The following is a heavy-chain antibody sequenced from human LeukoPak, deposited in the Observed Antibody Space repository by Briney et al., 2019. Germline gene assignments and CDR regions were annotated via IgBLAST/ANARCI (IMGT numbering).Heavy chain of an antibody. Sequence: ASVKVSCKTSGYTFSNYGISWVRQASGQGLEWMGWITAYNGNRLYAQRFQGRITLTTDTSTSTSYMELGSLEYDDTAIYYCARDNDKVVDHWGQGTLVTVSS. V-gene: IGHV1-18*01. J-gene: IGHJ4*01. CDR2: ITAYNGNR. CDR3: ARDNDKVVDH. CDR1: GYTFSNYG. D-gene: IGHD1-1*01.